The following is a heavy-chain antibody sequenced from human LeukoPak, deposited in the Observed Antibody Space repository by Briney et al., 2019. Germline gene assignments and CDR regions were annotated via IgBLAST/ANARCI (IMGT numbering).Heavy chain of an antibody. CDR3: ARDGYSKGIDY. CDR2: IYYSGST. D-gene: IGHD4-11*01. CDR1: GGSISSGVYY. J-gene: IGHJ4*02. Sequence: SETLSLTCTVSGGSISSGVYYWSWIRQHPGKGLEWIGCIYYSGSTYYNPSLKSRVTISVDTSKNQFSLNLSSVTAADTAVYYCARDGYSKGIDYWGQGTLVTVSS. V-gene: IGHV4-31*03.